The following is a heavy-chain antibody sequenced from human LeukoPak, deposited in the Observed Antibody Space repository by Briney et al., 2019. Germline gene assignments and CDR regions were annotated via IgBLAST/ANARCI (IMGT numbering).Heavy chain of an antibody. CDR1: GGSFSGYY. Sequence: SETLSLTCAVYGGSFSGYYWSWIRQPPGKGPEWIGEINHSGSTNYNPSLKSRVTISVGTSKNQFSLKLSSVPATDTAVYYCARGGFWSGYSARGRYYMDVWGKGTTVTVSS. CDR2: INHSGST. V-gene: IGHV4-34*01. CDR3: ARGGFWSGYSARGRYYMDV. D-gene: IGHD3-3*01. J-gene: IGHJ6*03.